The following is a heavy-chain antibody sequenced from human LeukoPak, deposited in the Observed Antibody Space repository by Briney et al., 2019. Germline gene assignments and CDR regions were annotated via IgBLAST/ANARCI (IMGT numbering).Heavy chain of an antibody. CDR3: AKDRAQQLVLDF. Sequence: GGSLRLSCTASGFTFGDYAMSWFRQAPGKGLEWVSAIIGSGSSTYYADSVKGRFTISRDNSKNTLFLQMNSLRAEDTAVYYCAKDRAQQLVLDFWGQGTPVTVSS. D-gene: IGHD6-13*01. CDR1: GFTFGDYA. V-gene: IGHV3-23*01. J-gene: IGHJ4*02. CDR2: IIGSGSST.